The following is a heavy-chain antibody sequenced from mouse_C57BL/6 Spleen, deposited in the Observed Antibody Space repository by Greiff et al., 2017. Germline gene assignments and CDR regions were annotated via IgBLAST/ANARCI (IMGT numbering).Heavy chain of an antibody. J-gene: IGHJ3*01. Sequence: EVQRVESGPGLVKPSQSLSLTCSVTGYSITSGYYWNWIRQFPGNKLEWMGYISYDGSNNYNPSLKNRISITRDTSKNQFFLKLNSVTTEDTATYYCARDNDYYDPLAWFAYWGQGTLVTVSA. V-gene: IGHV3-6*01. D-gene: IGHD2-4*01. CDR1: GYSITSGYY. CDR3: ARDNDYYDPLAWFAY. CDR2: ISYDGSN.